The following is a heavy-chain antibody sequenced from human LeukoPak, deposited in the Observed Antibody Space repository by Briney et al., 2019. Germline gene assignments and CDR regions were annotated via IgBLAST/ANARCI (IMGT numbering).Heavy chain of an antibody. CDR1: GFTFSTFD. D-gene: IGHD3-22*01. J-gene: IGHJ5*02. CDR3: ATDFYDST. V-gene: IGHV3-15*01. CDR2: IRSNSDGGTI. Sequence: GGSLRLSCAASGFTFSTFDVSWVRQAPGRGLEWVGRIRSNSDGGTIDYAAPVKGRFTLSRDDSKDTLYLQMNSLQTEDTAVYYCATDFYDSTWGQGTLVTVSS.